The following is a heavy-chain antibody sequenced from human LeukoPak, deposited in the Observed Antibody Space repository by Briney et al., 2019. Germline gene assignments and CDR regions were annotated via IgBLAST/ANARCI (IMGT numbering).Heavy chain of an antibody. Sequence: ASVKVSCKASGYTFTSYAMHWVRQAPGQRLEWMGWINAGNGNTKHSQKFQGRVTITRDTSASTAYMELSSLRSEDTAVYYCARDRIAARLKHYYYYCGMDVWGQGTTVTVSS. CDR2: INAGNGNT. J-gene: IGHJ6*02. D-gene: IGHD6-6*01. CDR3: ARDRIAARLKHYYYYCGMDV. V-gene: IGHV1-3*01. CDR1: GYTFTSYA.